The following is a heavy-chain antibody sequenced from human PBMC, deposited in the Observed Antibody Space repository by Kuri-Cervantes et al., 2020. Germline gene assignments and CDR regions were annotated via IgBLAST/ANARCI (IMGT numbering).Heavy chain of an antibody. D-gene: IGHD1-14*01. CDR3: AKDPRTSNWFDP. CDR2: ISGSGGST. Sequence: GESLKISCAASGFTFSSYAMSWVRQAPGKGLEWVSAISGSGGSTYYADSVKGRFTISRDNSKNTLYLQMNSLRAEDTAVYYCAKDPRTSNWFDPWGQGTRVTVSS. J-gene: IGHJ5*02. CDR1: GFTFSSYA. V-gene: IGHV3-23*01.